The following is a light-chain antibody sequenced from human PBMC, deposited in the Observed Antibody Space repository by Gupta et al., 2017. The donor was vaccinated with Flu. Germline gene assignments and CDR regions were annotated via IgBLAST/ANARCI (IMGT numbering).Light chain of an antibody. Sequence: GTLSLSPGERVTLSCRASQSISSTYVAWYQQKPGQAPGLLISGASSRATGIPDRFSGSGSGTDFTLTISRLEPEDIAVYYCQQFDSRGLTFGGGTKVEIK. CDR1: QSISSTY. V-gene: IGKV3-20*01. CDR3: QQFDSRGLT. J-gene: IGKJ4*01. CDR2: GAS.